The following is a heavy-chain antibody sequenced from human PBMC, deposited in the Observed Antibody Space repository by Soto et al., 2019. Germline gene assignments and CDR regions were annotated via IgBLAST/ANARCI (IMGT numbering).Heavy chain of an antibody. CDR1: GGSISSYS. D-gene: IGHD6-13*01. V-gene: IGHV4-59*12. CDR3: ARGLAAAGTHWFDP. J-gene: IGHJ5*02. Sequence: SETLSLTCTVSGGSISSYSWNWIRQPPGKGLEWIGYIYYSGSTKYNPSLESRVTISVDTSKNQFSLKLSSVTAADTAVYYCARGLAAAGTHWFDPWGQGTLVTVSS. CDR2: IYYSGST.